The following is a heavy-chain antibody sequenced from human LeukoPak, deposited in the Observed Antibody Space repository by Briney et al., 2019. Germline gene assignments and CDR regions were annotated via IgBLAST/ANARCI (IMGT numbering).Heavy chain of an antibody. CDR2: ISAYNGNT. V-gene: IGHV1-18*04. D-gene: IGHD3-10*01. CDR3: ARGEVLLWFGEVSYYYMDV. J-gene: IGHJ6*03. CDR1: GYTFTGYY. Sequence: ASVKVSCKASGYTFTGYYMHWVRQAPGQGLEWMGWISAYNGNTNYAQKLQGRVTMTTDTSTSTAYMELRSLRSDDTAMYYCARGEVLLWFGEVSYYYMDVWGKGTTVTVSS.